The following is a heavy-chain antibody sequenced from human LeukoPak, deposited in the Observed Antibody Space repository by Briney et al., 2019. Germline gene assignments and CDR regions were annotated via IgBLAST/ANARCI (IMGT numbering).Heavy chain of an antibody. J-gene: IGHJ6*02. CDR2: IYYSGST. Sequence: SETLSLTCTVSGGSISSSSYYWGWIRQPPGKGLEWIGSIYYSGSTYYNPSLKSRVTISVDTSKNQFSLKLSSVTAADTAVYYCARDSRKYDILTGYQPLYGMDVWGQGTTVTVSS. D-gene: IGHD3-9*01. CDR1: GGSISSSSYY. CDR3: ARDSRKYDILTGYQPLYGMDV. V-gene: IGHV4-39*07.